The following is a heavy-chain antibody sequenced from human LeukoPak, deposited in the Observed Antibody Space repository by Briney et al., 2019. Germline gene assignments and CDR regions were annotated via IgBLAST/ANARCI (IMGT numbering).Heavy chain of an antibody. CDR2: INHSGST. Sequence: PSETLSLTCTVSGGSISSYYWSWIRQPPGKGLEWIGEINHSGSTNYNPSLKSRVTISVNTSKNQFSLKLSSVTAADTAVYYCARVGTGGYSSSSGLDYWGQGTLVTVSS. D-gene: IGHD6-6*01. V-gene: IGHV4-34*01. CDR3: ARVGTGGYSSSSGLDY. J-gene: IGHJ4*02. CDR1: GGSISSYY.